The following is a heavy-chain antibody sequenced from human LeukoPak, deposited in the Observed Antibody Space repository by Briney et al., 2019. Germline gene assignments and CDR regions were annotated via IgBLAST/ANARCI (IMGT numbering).Heavy chain of an antibody. Sequence: PSETLSLTCTVSGGSISGYYWTWIRQPPGKGLEWIGYIYYSGTTNYHPSLKSRVTLSVETSKKQFSLKLSSVTAADTAVYYCARGLLVGNTGYYFDYWGQGTLVTASS. CDR3: ARGLLVGNTGYYFDY. D-gene: IGHD1-26*01. CDR1: GGSISGYY. V-gene: IGHV4-59*01. J-gene: IGHJ4*02. CDR2: IYYSGTT.